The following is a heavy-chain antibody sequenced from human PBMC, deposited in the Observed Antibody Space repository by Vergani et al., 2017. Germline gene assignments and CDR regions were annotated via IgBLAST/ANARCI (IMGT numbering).Heavy chain of an antibody. CDR1: GGSISSSSYY. J-gene: IGHJ5*02. CDR2: IYYSGST. Sequence: QLQLQESGPGLVKPSETLSLTCTVSGGSISSSSYYWGWIRQPPGKGLEWIGSIYYSGSTYYNPSLKSRVTISVDTSKNQFSLKLSSVTAADTAVYYCARADNDYGDHNWFDPWGQGTLVTVSS. CDR3: ARADNDYGDHNWFDP. V-gene: IGHV4-39*01. D-gene: IGHD4-17*01.